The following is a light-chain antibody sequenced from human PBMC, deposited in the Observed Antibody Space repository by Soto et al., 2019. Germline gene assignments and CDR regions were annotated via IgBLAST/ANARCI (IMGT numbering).Light chain of an antibody. CDR2: GAS. Sequence: EIEMAQSPATLCVSPGEGATLSCRANQSVRSNLAWYQQEPGQAPRLLIYGASTRATGVPPRFSGSGSGTEFTLTISNLQSEDFGVYYCQQYENWPPYTFGQGTKVDIK. J-gene: IGKJ2*01. V-gene: IGKV3-15*01. CDR3: QQYENWPPYT. CDR1: QSVRSN.